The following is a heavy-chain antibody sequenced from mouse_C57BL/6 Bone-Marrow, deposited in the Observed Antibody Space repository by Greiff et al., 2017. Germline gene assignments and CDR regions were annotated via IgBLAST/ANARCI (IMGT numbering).Heavy chain of an antibody. D-gene: IGHD1-1*01. V-gene: IGHV1-85*01. Sequence: QVQLQQSGPELVKPGASVKLSCKASGYTFTSYDINWVKQRPGQGLEWIGWIYPRDGSTKYNEKFKGKATLTVDTSSSTAYMELHSLTSEDSAVYFCARVECDGSRGDWYFDVWGTGTTVTVSS. J-gene: IGHJ1*03. CDR2: IYPRDGST. CDR1: GYTFTSYD. CDR3: ARVECDGSRGDWYFDV.